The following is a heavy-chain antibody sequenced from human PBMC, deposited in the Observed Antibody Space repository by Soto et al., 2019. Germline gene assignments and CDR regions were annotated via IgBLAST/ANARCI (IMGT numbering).Heavy chain of an antibody. CDR1: GGSISSSNYY. CDR3: ARRVANWGHFDY. J-gene: IGHJ4*02. V-gene: IGHV4-39*01. D-gene: IGHD7-27*01. Sequence: QLQLQESGPGLVRPSETLSLTCSVSGGSISSSNYYWDWIRQPPGKGLEWIGTISYSGTTYYNPSLKSRVNISVDTSKNQFSLRLSSVTAADTAVYYCARRVANWGHFDYWGQGTLVTVSS. CDR2: ISYSGTT.